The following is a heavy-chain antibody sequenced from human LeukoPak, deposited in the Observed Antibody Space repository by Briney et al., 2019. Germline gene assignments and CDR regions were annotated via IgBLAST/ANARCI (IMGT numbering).Heavy chain of an antibody. Sequence: PGGSLRLSCAASGFTFSSYAMSWVRQAQGKGLEWVSAISGSGGSTYYADSVKGRFTISRDNSKNTLYLQMNSLRAEDTAVYYCAKDRGGTWYSSSWIFDYWGQGTLVTVSS. CDR2: ISGSGGST. J-gene: IGHJ4*02. CDR3: AKDRGGTWYSSSWIFDY. D-gene: IGHD6-13*01. CDR1: GFTFSSYA. V-gene: IGHV3-23*01.